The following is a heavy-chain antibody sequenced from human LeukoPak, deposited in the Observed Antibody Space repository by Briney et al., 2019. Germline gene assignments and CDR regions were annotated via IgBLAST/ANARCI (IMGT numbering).Heavy chain of an antibody. CDR2: ICSSSSYI. Sequence: PGGSLRLSCAASGFTFSSYSMNWVRQAPGKGLEWVSSICSSSSYIYYADSVKGRFTISRDNAKNSLYLQMNSLRAEDTAVYYCARDGGPTYYDILTGYYMSFYYYYYMDVWGKGTTVTVSS. J-gene: IGHJ6*03. D-gene: IGHD3-9*01. CDR1: GFTFSSYS. CDR3: ARDGGPTYYDILTGYYMSFYYYYYMDV. V-gene: IGHV3-21*01.